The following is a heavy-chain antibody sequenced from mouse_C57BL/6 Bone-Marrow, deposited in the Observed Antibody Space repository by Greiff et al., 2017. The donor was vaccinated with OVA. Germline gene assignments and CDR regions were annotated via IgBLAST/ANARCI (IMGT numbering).Heavy chain of an antibody. J-gene: IGHJ4*01. V-gene: IGHV1-72*01. CDR1: GYTFPSYW. Sequence: VQLKQPGAELVKPGASVKLSCKASGYTFPSYWMHWVKQRPGRGLEWIGRIYPNSGGTKYNEKFKSKATLTVDKPSSTAYMQLSSLTSEDSAVYYCARPYDGYAMDYWGQGTSVTVSA. D-gene: IGHD2-3*01. CDR3: ARPYDGYAMDY. CDR2: IYPNSGGT.